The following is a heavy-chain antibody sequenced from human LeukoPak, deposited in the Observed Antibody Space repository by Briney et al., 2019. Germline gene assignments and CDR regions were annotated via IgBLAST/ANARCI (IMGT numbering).Heavy chain of an antibody. CDR2: IYTSGST. J-gene: IGHJ5*02. CDR1: GGSISSGSYY. D-gene: IGHD2-2*03. V-gene: IGHV4-61*02. Sequence: SETLSLTCTVSGGSISSGSYYWSWIRQPAGKGLEWIGRIYTSGSTNYNPSLKSRVTISVDTSKNQFSLKLSFVTAADTAVYYCARLPTGYPNWFDHWGRGTLVTVSS. CDR3: ARLPTGYPNWFDH.